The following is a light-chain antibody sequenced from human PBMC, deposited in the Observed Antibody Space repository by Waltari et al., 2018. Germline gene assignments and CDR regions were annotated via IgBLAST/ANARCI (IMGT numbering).Light chain of an antibody. CDR1: SSHVGGYNY. CDR3: SSYTSSSTFYV. J-gene: IGLJ1*01. CDR2: DVS. V-gene: IGLV2-14*03. Sequence: QSALTQPASVSGSPGQSITISCHGTSSHVGGYNYGSGYHQHPGKAPKRMIYDVSNRPSGVSNRFSGSKSGNTASLTISGLQAEDEADYYCSSYTSSSTFYVFGTGTKVTVL.